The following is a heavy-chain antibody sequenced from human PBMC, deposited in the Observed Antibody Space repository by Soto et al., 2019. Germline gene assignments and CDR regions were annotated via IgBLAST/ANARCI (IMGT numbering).Heavy chain of an antibody. V-gene: IGHV4-31*03. D-gene: IGHD3-16*01. Sequence: SETLSLTCTVSGGSLRSLGHFWTWIRQRPGSGLEWIGYIINTGVTYYSPSLQSRISISVDTSKNQFSLTMDSVTAADTAVYYCATDSGGPPLNRFDSWGQGTMVTVSS. CDR1: GGSLRSLGHF. CDR3: ATDSGGPPLNRFDS. J-gene: IGHJ5*01. CDR2: IINTGVT.